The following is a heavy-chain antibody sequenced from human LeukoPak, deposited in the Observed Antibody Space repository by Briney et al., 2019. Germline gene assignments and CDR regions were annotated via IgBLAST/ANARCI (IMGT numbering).Heavy chain of an antibody. CDR3: ARGRSYDSSRLPRH. Sequence: SETLSLTCAVYGGSFSGYYWSWIRQPPGKGLEWIGEINHSGSTNYNPSLESRVTISVDTSKNQFSLKLSSVTAADTAVYYCARGRSYDSSRLPRHWGQGTLVTVSS. V-gene: IGHV4-34*01. J-gene: IGHJ4*02. CDR1: GGSFSGYY. CDR2: INHSGST. D-gene: IGHD3-22*01.